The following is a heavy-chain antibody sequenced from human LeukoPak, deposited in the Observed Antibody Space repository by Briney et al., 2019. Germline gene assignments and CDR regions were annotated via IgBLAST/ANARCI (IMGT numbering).Heavy chain of an antibody. V-gene: IGHV4-34*01. CDR3: ARRPRGTVTPSYWXFDX. CDR1: GGSFSGYY. Sequence: SETLSLTCAVYGGSFSGYYWSWIRQPPGKGLEWIGEINHSGSTNYNPSLKSRVTISVDTSKNQFSLKLSSVTAADTAVYYRARRPRGTVTPSYWXFDXWGRGXLVTV. D-gene: IGHD4-17*01. CDR2: INHSGST. J-gene: IGHJ2*01.